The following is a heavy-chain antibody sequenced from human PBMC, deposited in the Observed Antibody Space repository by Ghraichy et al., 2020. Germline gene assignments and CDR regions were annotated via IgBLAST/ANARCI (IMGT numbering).Heavy chain of an antibody. J-gene: IGHJ6*02. CDR2: IKSKTDGGTT. V-gene: IGHV3-15*01. CDR3: TQGSHISSSSYYYYGMDV. Sequence: GGSLRLSCAASGFTLDYAWMNWVRQAPGKGLEWVGRIKSKTDGGTTDYAAPVKGRFTISRDDSKNTLYLQMNSLTTEDTAVYYCTQGSHISSSSYYYYGMDVWGQGTTVTVSS. CDR1: GFTLDYAW. D-gene: IGHD3-16*02.